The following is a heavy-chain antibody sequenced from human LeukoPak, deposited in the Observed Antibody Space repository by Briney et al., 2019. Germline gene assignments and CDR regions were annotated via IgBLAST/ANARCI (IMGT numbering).Heavy chain of an antibody. CDR2: IYYSGST. J-gene: IGHJ6*03. D-gene: IGHD2-8*01. V-gene: IGHV4-59*01. CDR1: GGSISSYY. Sequence: SETLSLTCTVSGGSISSYYWSWIRQPPGKGLEWIGYIYYSGSTNYNPSHKSRVTISVDTSKSQFSLKLSSVTAADTAVYYCARLTNMEKDVTPTYYMDVWGKGTTVTVSS. CDR3: ARLTNMEKDVTPTYYMDV.